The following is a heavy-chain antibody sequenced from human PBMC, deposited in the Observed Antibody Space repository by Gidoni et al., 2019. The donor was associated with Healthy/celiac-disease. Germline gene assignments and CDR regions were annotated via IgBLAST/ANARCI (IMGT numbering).Heavy chain of an antibody. J-gene: IGHJ2*01. CDR2: IYTSGST. CDR1: GGSISSGSYY. Sequence: QVQLQESGPGLVKPSQTLSLTCTVSGGSISSGSYYWRWIRQPAGKGLEWIGRIYTSGSTNYNPSLKSRVTRSVDTSKNQFSLKLSSVTAADTAVYYCARDSYYYDSSGYYHPYWYFDLWGRGTLVTVSS. D-gene: IGHD3-22*01. V-gene: IGHV4-61*02. CDR3: ARDSYYYDSSGYYHPYWYFDL.